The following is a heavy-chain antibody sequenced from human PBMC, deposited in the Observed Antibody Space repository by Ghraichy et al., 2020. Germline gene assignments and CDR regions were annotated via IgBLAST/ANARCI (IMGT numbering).Heavy chain of an antibody. V-gene: IGHV4-59*01. Sequence: SETLSLTCTVSGGSISSYYWSWIRQPPGKGLEWIGYIYYSGSTNYNPSLKSRVTISVDTSKNQFSLKLSSVIAADTAVYYCARDTDGDYLDYWGQGTLVTVSS. D-gene: IGHD4-17*01. CDR2: IYYSGST. CDR1: GGSISSYY. CDR3: ARDTDGDYLDY. J-gene: IGHJ4*02.